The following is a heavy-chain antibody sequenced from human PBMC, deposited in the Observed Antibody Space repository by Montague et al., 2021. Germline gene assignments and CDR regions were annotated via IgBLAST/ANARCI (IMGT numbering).Heavy chain of an antibody. J-gene: IGHJ4*02. Sequence: SETLSLTCAVSGGSFSAYYWDWIRQPPGKGLEWIGEIHHSGITYYNPSLNSRLTIPLDTSKNHFSLKLNSVTAADSAVYFCARRSRLKSPVDYWGQGTLVTVSS. CDR3: ARRSRLKSPVDY. CDR2: IHHSGIT. CDR1: GGSFSAYY. V-gene: IGHV4-34*01.